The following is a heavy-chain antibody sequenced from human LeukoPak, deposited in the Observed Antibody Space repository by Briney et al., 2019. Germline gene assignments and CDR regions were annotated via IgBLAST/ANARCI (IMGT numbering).Heavy chain of an antibody. V-gene: IGHV3-30-3*01. D-gene: IGHD3-22*01. J-gene: IGHJ4*02. CDR3: ARDRDYYDSSGKFDY. CDR1: GFTFSSYA. CDR2: ISYDGSNK. Sequence: PGGSLRLSCAASGFTFSSYARHWVRQAPGKGLEWVAVISYDGSNKYYADSVKGRFTTSRDNSKNTLYLQMNSLRAEDTAVYYCARDRDYYDSSGKFDYWGQGTLVTVSS.